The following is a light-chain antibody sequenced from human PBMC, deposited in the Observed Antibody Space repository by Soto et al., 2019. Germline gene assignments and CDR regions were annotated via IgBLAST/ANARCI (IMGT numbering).Light chain of an antibody. CDR3: QQRSNWPPAT. Sequence: EIVLTQSPATLSLSPGERATLSCRASQSVSSYFAWYQQKPGQAPRLLIYDASNRATGIPARFSGSGSGTDFTLTISSLEPEDFAVYYCQQRSNWPPATFGQGTRLE. J-gene: IGKJ5*01. V-gene: IGKV3-11*01. CDR2: DAS. CDR1: QSVSSY.